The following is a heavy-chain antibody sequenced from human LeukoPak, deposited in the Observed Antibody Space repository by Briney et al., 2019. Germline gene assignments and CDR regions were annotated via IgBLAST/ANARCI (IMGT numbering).Heavy chain of an antibody. CDR1: GFTFSSYS. D-gene: IGHD1-26*01. CDR3: ARDRNSGSYFHAFDI. CDR2: ISSSSSYI. Sequence: GGSLRLSCAASGFTFSSYSMNWVRQAPGKGLEWVSCISSSSSYIYYADSVKGRFTISRDNAKNSLYLQMNSLRAEDTAVYYCARDRNSGSYFHAFDIWGQGTTVTVSS. J-gene: IGHJ3*02. V-gene: IGHV3-21*01.